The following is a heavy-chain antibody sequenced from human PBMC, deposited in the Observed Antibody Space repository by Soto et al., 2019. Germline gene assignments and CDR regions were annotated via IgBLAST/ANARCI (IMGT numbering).Heavy chain of an antibody. D-gene: IGHD5-18*01. V-gene: IGHV4-59*01. CDR3: ARGSRYSYGYDGHHYYDMDV. Sequence: QVQLQESGPGLVKPSETLALTCTVSGGSIGSYYWSWIRQPPGKGLEWIGYIYYGGSTNYNPSLKSRVTISVDTSKEQIPLKLTSVTAADTAVYYCARGSRYSYGYDGHHYYDMDVWGKGTTVTVSS. CDR2: IYYGGST. J-gene: IGHJ6*03. CDR1: GGSIGSYY.